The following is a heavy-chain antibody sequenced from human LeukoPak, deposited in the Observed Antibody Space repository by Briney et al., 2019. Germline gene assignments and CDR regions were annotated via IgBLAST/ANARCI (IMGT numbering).Heavy chain of an antibody. J-gene: IGHJ3*02. CDR3: ASSYGDYVDAFDI. CDR2: IYYSGST. D-gene: IGHD4-17*01. V-gene: IGHV4-59*01. CDR1: GGSISRYY. Sequence: SETLSLACTVAGGSISRYYWRWIRQAPGKGLEWIGYIYYSGSTNYNPSLKSRVTISVDTSKNQFSLKLSSVTAADTAVYYCASSYGDYVDAFDIWGQGTMVTVSS.